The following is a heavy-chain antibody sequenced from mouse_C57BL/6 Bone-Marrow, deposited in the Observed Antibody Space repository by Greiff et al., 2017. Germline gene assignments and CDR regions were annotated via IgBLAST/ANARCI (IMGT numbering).Heavy chain of an antibody. CDR3: ARLGMGYYYAMDY. D-gene: IGHD2-10*02. CDR2: IDPSDSYT. CDR1: GYTFTSYW. J-gene: IGHJ4*01. Sequence: VQLQQPGAELVMPGASVKLSCKASGYTFTSYWMHWVEQRPGQGLEWIGEIDPSDSYTNYNQKFKGKSTLTVDKSSSTAYMQLSNLTSEDSAVYYCARLGMGYYYAMDYWSQGTSVTDSS. V-gene: IGHV1-69*01.